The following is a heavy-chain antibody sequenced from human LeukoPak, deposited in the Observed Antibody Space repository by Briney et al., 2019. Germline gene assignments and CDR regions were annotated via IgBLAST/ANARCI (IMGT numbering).Heavy chain of an antibody. CDR3: AKSGVLFGAYYFDY. D-gene: IGHD3-10*01. CDR1: GFTFSSYA. Sequence: SGGSLRLSCAASGFTFSSYAMSRVRQAPGKGLEWVSAISGSGGSTYYADSVKGRFTISRDNSKNTLYLQMNSLRAEDTAVYYCAKSGVLFGAYYFDYWGQGTLVTVSS. J-gene: IGHJ4*02. CDR2: ISGSGGST. V-gene: IGHV3-23*01.